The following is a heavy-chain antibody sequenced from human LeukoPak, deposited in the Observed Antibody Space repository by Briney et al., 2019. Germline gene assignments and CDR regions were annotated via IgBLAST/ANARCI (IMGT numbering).Heavy chain of an antibody. CDR3: AREGDYYDSSGYYNY. D-gene: IGHD3-22*01. V-gene: IGHV3-53*01. CDR2: IYSGGST. CDR1: GFTVSSNY. J-gene: IGHJ4*02. Sequence: GGSLRLSCAASGFTVSSNYMSWVRQAPGKGLEWVSVIYSGGSTYYADSVKGRFTISRDNSKNTLYLQMNSLRAEDTAVYYCAREGDYYDSSGYYNYWGRGTLVTVSS.